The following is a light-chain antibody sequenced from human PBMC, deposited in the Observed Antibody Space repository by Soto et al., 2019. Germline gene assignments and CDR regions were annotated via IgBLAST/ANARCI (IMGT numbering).Light chain of an antibody. CDR2: GAS. V-gene: IGKV3-20*01. J-gene: IGKJ1*01. CDR1: QSVSSSY. CDR3: QQYYSTPRT. Sequence: EIVLTQSPGTLSLSPGERATLSCRASQSVSSSYLAWYQQKPGQAPRLLIYGASSRATGIPDRFSGSGSGTDFTLTISSLQAEDVAVYYCQQYYSTPRTFGHGTKVDIK.